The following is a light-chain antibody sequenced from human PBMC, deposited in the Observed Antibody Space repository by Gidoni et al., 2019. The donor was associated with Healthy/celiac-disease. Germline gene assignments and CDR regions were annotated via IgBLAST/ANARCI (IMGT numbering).Light chain of an antibody. CDR2: AAS. CDR3: QQYYSYLYT. V-gene: IGKV1-8*01. CDR1: QGISSY. Sequence: AIRMTQSPSSFSASTGDRVTITCRASQGISSYLAWYQQKPGKAPKLLIYAASTLQSGVPSRFSGSGSWTDFTLTISCLQSEDFATYYCQQYYSYLYTFGQGTKLEIK. J-gene: IGKJ2*01.